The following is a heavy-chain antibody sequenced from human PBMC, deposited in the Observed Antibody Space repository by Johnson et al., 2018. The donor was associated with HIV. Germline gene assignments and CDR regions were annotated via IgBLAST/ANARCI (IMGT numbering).Heavy chain of an antibody. Sequence: QVQLVESGGGVVHPGKSLRLSCVGSGFTFSSYGMHWVRQAPGEGLDWVAFISRDGGTEYYADSVKGRFAISRDNAKSTLYLLMNYLTPEDTAMYYCAVGIQLWFASEGDAFDIWGQGAIVSVSS. D-gene: IGHD5-18*01. J-gene: IGHJ3*02. CDR1: GFTFSSYG. CDR3: AVGIQLWFASEGDAFDI. CDR2: ISRDGGTE. V-gene: IGHV3-30*19.